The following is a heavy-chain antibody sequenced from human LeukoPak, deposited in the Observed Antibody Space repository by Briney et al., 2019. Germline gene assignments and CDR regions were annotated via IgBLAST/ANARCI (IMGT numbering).Heavy chain of an antibody. D-gene: IGHD4-17*01. CDR3: ARDSDYGDYGDPFDI. V-gene: IGHV1-2*02. CDR2: INPNSGGT. Sequence: ASVKVSCKSPGYTFTGYYMHWVRQAPGQGLEWMGWINPNSGGTNYAQKFQGRVTMTRDTSISTAYMELSRLTSDDTAIYYCARDSDYGDYGDPFDIWGQGTMVTVSS. CDR1: GYTFTGYY. J-gene: IGHJ3*02.